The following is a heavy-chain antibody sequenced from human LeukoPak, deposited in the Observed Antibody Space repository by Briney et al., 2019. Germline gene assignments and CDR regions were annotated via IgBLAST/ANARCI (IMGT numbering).Heavy chain of an antibody. Sequence: QPGGSLRLSCAASGFTFSSYSMNWVRQAPGKGLEWVGVIRSKAHGGTTQYAASVMDRFSISRDDSNYIAYLQMNSLKAEDTAVYYCARYLFAYDTSAQGGMDVWGQGTTVTVSS. CDR2: IRSKAHGGTT. D-gene: IGHD3-22*01. J-gene: IGHJ6*02. V-gene: IGHV3-49*04. CDR3: ARYLFAYDTSAQGGMDV. CDR1: GFTFSSYS.